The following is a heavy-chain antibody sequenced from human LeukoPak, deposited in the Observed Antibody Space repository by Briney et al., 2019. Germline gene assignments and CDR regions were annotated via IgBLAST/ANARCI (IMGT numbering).Heavy chain of an antibody. V-gene: IGHV3-30*18. CDR2: ISYDGSNK. CDR1: GFTFSSYG. Sequence: PGRSLRPSCAASGFTFSSYGMHWARQAPGKGLEWVAVISYDGSNKYYADSVKGRFTISRDNSKNTLYLQMNSLRAEDTAVYYCANLLRWEPYWGQGTLVTVSS. J-gene: IGHJ4*02. CDR3: ANLLRWEPY. D-gene: IGHD4-23*01.